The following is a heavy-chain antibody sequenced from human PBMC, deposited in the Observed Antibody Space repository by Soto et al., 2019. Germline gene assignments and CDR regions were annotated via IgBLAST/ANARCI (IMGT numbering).Heavy chain of an antibody. Sequence: SETLSLTCTISGGSISVYYWSWVRQPPGHELEWIGYIYASGSPYYNPSLRSRVTISADTSKNQISLKLTSPAAADTAVYYCARGVGSSPPRYWGRGTLVTVSS. CDR2: IYASGSP. D-gene: IGHD1-26*01. CDR3: ARGVGSSPPRY. V-gene: IGHV4-59*01. J-gene: IGHJ4*02. CDR1: GGSISVYY.